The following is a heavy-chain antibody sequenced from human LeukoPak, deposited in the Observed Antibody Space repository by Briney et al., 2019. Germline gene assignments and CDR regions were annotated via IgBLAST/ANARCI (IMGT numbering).Heavy chain of an antibody. CDR2: IKQDGSEK. CDR3: ARGVVVVPAASNWFDP. V-gene: IGHV3-7*01. D-gene: IGHD2-2*01. CDR1: GFTFSSYW. J-gene: IGHJ5*02. Sequence: PGGSLRLSCAASGFTFSSYWMSWVRQAPGKGLEWVANIKQDGSEKYYVDSVKGRFTISRDNAKNSLYLQMNSLRAEDTAVYYCARGVVVVPAASNWFDPWGQGTLVTVSS.